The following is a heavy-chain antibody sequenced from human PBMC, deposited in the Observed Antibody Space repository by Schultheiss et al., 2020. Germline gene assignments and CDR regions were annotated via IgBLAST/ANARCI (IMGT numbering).Heavy chain of an antibody. D-gene: IGHD4-23*01. V-gene: IGHV3-21*01. CDR1: GFTVSSNY. CDR3: ARWTVAYYYGMDV. Sequence: GESLKISCAASGFTVSSNYMSWVRQAPGKGLEWVSSISSSSSYIYYADSVKGRFTISRDNAKNSLYLQMNSLRAEDTAVYYCARWTVAYYYGMDVWGQGTTVTVSS. CDR2: ISSSSSYI. J-gene: IGHJ6*02.